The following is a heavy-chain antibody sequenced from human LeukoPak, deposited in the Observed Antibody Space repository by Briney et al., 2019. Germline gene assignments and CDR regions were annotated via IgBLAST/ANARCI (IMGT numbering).Heavy chain of an antibody. V-gene: IGHV4-38-2*02. Sequence: PSETLSLTCTVSTSSISSGYYWNWIRQPPGKGLEWIGSIYHSGSTYYNPSLKSRVTISVDTSKNQFSLKLSSMTAADTAVYYCARDGETYSSSWFWFDPWGQGTLVTVSS. CDR2: IYHSGST. CDR1: TSSISSGYY. CDR3: ARDGETYSSSWFWFDP. D-gene: IGHD6-13*01. J-gene: IGHJ5*02.